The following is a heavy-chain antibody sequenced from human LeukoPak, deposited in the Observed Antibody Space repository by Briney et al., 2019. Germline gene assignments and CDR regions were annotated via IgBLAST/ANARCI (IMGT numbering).Heavy chain of an antibody. J-gene: IGHJ2*01. CDR2: LSSSGGAT. V-gene: IGHV3-23*01. CDR1: EFTFSSYG. CDR3: AKKRVITTPAAIDWYFDL. D-gene: IGHD2-2*01. Sequence: GGSLRLSCAASEFTFSSYGMSRVRQAPGKGLEWVSILSSSGGATYYADSVKGRFTISRDNSKNTLYLQMNSLRAEDTAIYYCAKKRVITTPAAIDWYFDLWGRGTLLTVSS.